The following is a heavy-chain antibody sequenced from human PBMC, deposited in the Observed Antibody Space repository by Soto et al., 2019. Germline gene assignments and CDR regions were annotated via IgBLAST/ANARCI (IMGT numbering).Heavy chain of an antibody. D-gene: IGHD3-10*01. CDR2: INAGNGNT. Sequence: QVQLVQSGAEVKKPGASVKVSCKASGYTFTSYAMHWVRQAPGQRLEWMGWINAGNGNTKYSQKFQGRVTITRDTSASTAYMELSSLRSEATAVYYCATYGSGSYTPPWDYWGQGTLVTVSS. V-gene: IGHV1-3*01. J-gene: IGHJ4*02. CDR1: GYTFTSYA. CDR3: ATYGSGSYTPPWDY.